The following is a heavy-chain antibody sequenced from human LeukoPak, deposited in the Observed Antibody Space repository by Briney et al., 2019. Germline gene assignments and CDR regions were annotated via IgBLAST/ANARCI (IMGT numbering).Heavy chain of an antibody. V-gene: IGHV1-2*02. CDR3: ARGALYTYYDILTGPRGLDY. CDR1: GYTVTGYY. CDR2: INPNSGGT. Sequence: ASVKVSCKASGYTVTGYYMHWVRQAPGQGLEWMGWINPNSGGTNYAQKFQGRVTMTRDTSISTAYMELSRLRSDDTAVYYCARGALYTYYDILTGPRGLDYWGQGTLVTVSS. D-gene: IGHD3-9*01. J-gene: IGHJ4*02.